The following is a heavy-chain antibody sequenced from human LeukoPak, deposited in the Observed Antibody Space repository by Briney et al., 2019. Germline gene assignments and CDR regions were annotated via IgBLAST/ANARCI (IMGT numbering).Heavy chain of an antibody. V-gene: IGHV1-18*01. CDR3: ARGAIDYGDYDAFDI. CDR2: ISAYNGNT. J-gene: IGHJ3*02. D-gene: IGHD4-17*01. CDR1: GYTFTSYG. Sequence: GASVKVSCKASGYTFTSYGISWVRQAPGQGLKWMGWISAYNGNTNYAQKLQGRVTMTTDTSTSTAYMELRSLRSDDTAVYYCARGAIDYGDYDAFDIWGQGTMVTVSS.